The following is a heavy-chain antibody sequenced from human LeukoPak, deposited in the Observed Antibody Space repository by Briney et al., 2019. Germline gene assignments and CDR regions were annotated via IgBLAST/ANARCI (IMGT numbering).Heavy chain of an antibody. CDR3: ARVSGLGMNEYYQH. J-gene: IGHJ1*01. D-gene: IGHD3-10*01. CDR2: INNEGTTI. V-gene: IGHV3-74*01. CDR1: GFTFSSYA. Sequence: PGGSLRLSCAASGFTFSSYAMSWVRQAPGKGLVWVSRINNEGTTISYADSVKGRFTISRDNAKSTLYLQMNSLRAEDTAVYYCARVSGLGMNEYYQHWGQGTLVTVAS.